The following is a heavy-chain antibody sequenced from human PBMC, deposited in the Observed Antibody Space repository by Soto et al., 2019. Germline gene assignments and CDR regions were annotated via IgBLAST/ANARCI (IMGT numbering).Heavy chain of an antibody. CDR3: GRDKFSQLWLIGGDY. CDR1: GFTFSSYG. D-gene: IGHD5-18*01. J-gene: IGHJ4*02. V-gene: IGHV3-33*01. CDR2: IWYDGSNK. Sequence: PGGSLRLSCAASGFTFSSYGMHWVRQAPGKGLEWVAVIWYDGSNKYYADSVKGRFTISRDYSKNTLYLQMNSLRAEDTAVYYCGRDKFSQLWLIGGDYWGQGTLVTVSS.